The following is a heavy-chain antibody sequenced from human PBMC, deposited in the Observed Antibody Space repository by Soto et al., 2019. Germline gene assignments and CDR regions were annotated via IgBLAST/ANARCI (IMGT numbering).Heavy chain of an antibody. Sequence: QVQLVQSGAEVKKPGSSVKVSCKASGGTFSSYAISWVRQAPGQGLEWMGGIIPIFGTANYAQKFQGRVTIAADESTSTADMEMGSLRSEDTAVYYCARTHAEIVLGYFDYWGQGTLVTVSS. D-gene: IGHD3-22*01. CDR1: GGTFSSYA. J-gene: IGHJ4*02. CDR3: ARTHAEIVLGYFDY. V-gene: IGHV1-69*01. CDR2: IIPIFGTA.